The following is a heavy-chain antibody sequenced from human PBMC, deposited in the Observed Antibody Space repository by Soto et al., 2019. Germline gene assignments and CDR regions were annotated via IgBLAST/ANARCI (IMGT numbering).Heavy chain of an antibody. CDR2: INHSGST. D-gene: IGHD5-12*01. CDR1: GGSFSGSY. V-gene: IGHV4-34*01. Sequence: PSETLSLTCAVYGGSFSGSYWSWIRQPPAKGLEWIGEINHSGSTNYNPSLKSRVTISVDTSKNQFSLKLSSVTAADTAVYYCANSSGDIVATGDAFDIWGQGTMVTVSS. CDR3: ANSSGDIVATGDAFDI. J-gene: IGHJ3*02.